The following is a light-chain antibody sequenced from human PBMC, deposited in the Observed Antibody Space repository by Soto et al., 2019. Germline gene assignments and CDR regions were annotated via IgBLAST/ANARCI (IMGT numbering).Light chain of an antibody. V-gene: IGKV1-5*01. CDR1: QSISSW. CDR3: QQYGSYSPT. CDR2: DAS. Sequence: DIQMTQSPSPLSASVGDRVTITCRASQSISSWLAWYQQKPGKAPKLLIYDASSLESGVPSRFSGSVSGTEFTLTISSLQPDDFATYYCQQYGSYSPTFGQGTKVEIK. J-gene: IGKJ1*01.